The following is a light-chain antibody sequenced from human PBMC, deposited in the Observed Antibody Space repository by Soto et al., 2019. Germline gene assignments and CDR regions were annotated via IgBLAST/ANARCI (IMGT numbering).Light chain of an antibody. Sequence: QLVLTQSSSASASLGSSVRLTCTLSSGHSSYIIAWHQQQPGKAPRYLMKLEGSGSNNKGSGVPDRFSGSSSGADRYLTISNLQSEDKADYYCETWDTNTRVFGGGTKVTVL. V-gene: IGLV4-60*03. CDR1: SGHSSYI. CDR3: ETWDTNTRV. J-gene: IGLJ3*02. CDR2: LEGSGSN.